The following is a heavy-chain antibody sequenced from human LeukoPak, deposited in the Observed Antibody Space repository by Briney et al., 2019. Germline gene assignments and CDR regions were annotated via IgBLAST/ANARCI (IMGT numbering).Heavy chain of an antibody. D-gene: IGHD6-19*01. CDR1: GGSISSYY. V-gene: IGHV4-59*01. J-gene: IGHJ6*03. Sequence: SETLSLTCTVSGGSISSYYWSWIRQPPGKGLEWIGYIYYSGSTNYNPSLKSRVTISVDTSKNQFSLKLSSVTAADTAVYYCARDSSGWFPGHYYMDVWGKGTTVTVSS. CDR3: ARDSSGWFPGHYYMDV. CDR2: IYYSGST.